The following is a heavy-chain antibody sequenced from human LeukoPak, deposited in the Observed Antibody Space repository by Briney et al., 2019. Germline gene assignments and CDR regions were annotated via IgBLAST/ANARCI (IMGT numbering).Heavy chain of an antibody. V-gene: IGHV5-51*01. Sequence: GESLXISCKGSGYSFTSYWIXXXXXMPGKXXXXXXXXXPGDSXTRYSPSFXGQXXXXXXKSISTAYLQWSSLKASHTATYYCARRLGGYYDSSGLLDYWGQGTLVTVSS. CDR3: ARRLGGYYDSSGLLDY. CDR2: XXPGDSXT. D-gene: IGHD3-22*01. CDR1: GYSFTSYW. J-gene: IGHJ4*02.